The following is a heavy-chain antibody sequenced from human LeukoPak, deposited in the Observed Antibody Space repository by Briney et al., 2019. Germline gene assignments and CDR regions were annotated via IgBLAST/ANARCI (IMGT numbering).Heavy chain of an antibody. CDR1: GFTFSSYW. V-gene: IGHV3-7*01. CDR2: IKQDGSEK. J-gene: IGHJ4*02. Sequence: GGSLRLSCAASGFTFSSYWMNWVRQAPGKGLEWVANIKQDGSEKYCVDSLKGRFTISRDNAKNSLYLQMNSLRAEDTAVYYCARDVALRFLEPYWGQGTLVTVSS. D-gene: IGHD3-3*01. CDR3: ARDVALRFLEPY.